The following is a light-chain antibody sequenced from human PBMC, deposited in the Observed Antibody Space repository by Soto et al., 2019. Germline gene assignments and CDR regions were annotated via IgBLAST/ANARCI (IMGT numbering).Light chain of an antibody. V-gene: IGKV3-15*01. Sequence: DIVMTQSPATLSVSPGERVTLSCRASQSVANNVAWYQQRPGQPPRLLIYGASTRASGVPARFSGSGYGRQFTLTISSLQSEDFAVYHCQQHNNWPPWTFGQGTQVEVK. CDR1: QSVANN. CDR3: QQHNNWPPWT. J-gene: IGKJ1*01. CDR2: GAS.